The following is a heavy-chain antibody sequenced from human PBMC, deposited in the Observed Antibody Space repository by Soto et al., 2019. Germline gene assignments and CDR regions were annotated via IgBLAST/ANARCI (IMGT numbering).Heavy chain of an antibody. CDR2: ISGSGGST. D-gene: IGHD6-19*01. Sequence: GGSLRLSCAASGFTFSSYAMSWVRQAPGKGLEWVSAISGSGGSTYYADSVKGRFTISRDNSKNTLYLQMTSLRAEDTAVYYCAKDRGGWPYFLDYWGQGTLVTVSS. J-gene: IGHJ4*02. CDR1: GFTFSSYA. CDR3: AKDRGGWPYFLDY. V-gene: IGHV3-23*01.